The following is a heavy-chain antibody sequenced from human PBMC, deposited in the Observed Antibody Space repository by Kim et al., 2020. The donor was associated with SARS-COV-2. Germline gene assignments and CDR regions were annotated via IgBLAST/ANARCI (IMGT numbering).Heavy chain of an antibody. D-gene: IGHD1-26*01. J-gene: IGHJ4*02. CDR1: GFTFSTYT. CDR2: ISSDGNHR. V-gene: IGHV3-30*04. Sequence: GGSLRLSCAASGFTFSTYTMHWVRQTPGKGLEWVAVISSDGNHRYYVDSVKGRFTISRDNSKNTLYLQMDSLKFEDTTVYYCARGSVGPTHFFDYWDQGTLVTVSS. CDR3: ARGSVGPTHFFDY.